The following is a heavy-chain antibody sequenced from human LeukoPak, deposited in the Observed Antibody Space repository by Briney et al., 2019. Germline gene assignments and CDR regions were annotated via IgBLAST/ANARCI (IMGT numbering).Heavy chain of an antibody. Sequence: TGGSLRLSCAASGFAFSSYAMSWVRQAPGKGLEWVSAISGSGGSTYYADSVKGRFTISRDNSKNTLYLQMNSLRAEDTAVYYCAKTGTTPSWVDYWGQGTLVTVSS. CDR2: ISGSGGST. CDR1: GFAFSSYA. CDR3: AKTGTTPSWVDY. D-gene: IGHD1-7*01. J-gene: IGHJ4*02. V-gene: IGHV3-23*01.